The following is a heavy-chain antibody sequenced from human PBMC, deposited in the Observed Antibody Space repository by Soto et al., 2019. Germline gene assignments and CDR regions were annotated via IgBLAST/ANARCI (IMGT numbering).Heavy chain of an antibody. Sequence: GGSLRLSCAASGFTFSSYAMSWVRQAPGKGLEWVSAISGSGGSTYYADSVKGRFTISRDNSKNTLYLQMNSLRAEDTAVYYCAKDLKSVYGSGSSHVYFDYWGQGTLVTVSS. CDR1: GFTFSSYA. J-gene: IGHJ4*02. D-gene: IGHD3-10*01. V-gene: IGHV3-23*01. CDR2: ISGSGGST. CDR3: AKDLKSVYGSGSSHVYFDY.